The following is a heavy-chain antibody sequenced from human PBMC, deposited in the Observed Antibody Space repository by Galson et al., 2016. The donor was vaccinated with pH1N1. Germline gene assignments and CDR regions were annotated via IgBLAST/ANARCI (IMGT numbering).Heavy chain of an antibody. D-gene: IGHD3-16*02. CDR1: GISLSSSW. V-gene: IGHV3-7*01. Sequence: SLRLSCAGSGISLSSSWMTWVRQAPGKGLEWVANIRGDGTQIHYVDSVKGRFTISRDNAKNSLFLQMNDLRAEDTAVYYCARDFSPSRYHDGTVYYDAFDIWGQGTMVTVSS. CDR3: ARDFSPSRYHDGTVYYDAFDI. J-gene: IGHJ3*02. CDR2: IRGDGTQI.